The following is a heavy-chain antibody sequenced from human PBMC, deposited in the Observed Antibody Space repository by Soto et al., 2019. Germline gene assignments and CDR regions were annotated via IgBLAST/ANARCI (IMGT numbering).Heavy chain of an antibody. D-gene: IGHD5-12*01. Sequence: GGSLRLSCAASGFTFSTYTMNWVRQAPGKGLEWVSVIYSGGSTYYADSVKGRFTISRDNSKNTLYLQMNSLRAEDTAVYYCARDRVATIPFRYYYGMDVWGQGTTVTVSS. J-gene: IGHJ6*02. CDR1: GFTFSTYT. CDR2: IYSGGST. CDR3: ARDRVATIPFRYYYGMDV. V-gene: IGHV3-66*01.